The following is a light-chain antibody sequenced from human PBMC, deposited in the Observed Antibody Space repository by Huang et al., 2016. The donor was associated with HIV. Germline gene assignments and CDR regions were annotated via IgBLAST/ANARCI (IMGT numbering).Light chain of an antibody. CDR3: QQYDNWPLT. J-gene: IGKJ4*01. CDR2: GAS. Sequence: ERVMTQSPATVSLSPGERATLACRASLRVSTNLAWYQQRPGQAPRLLIYGASTRATGIPARFSGGGSGAEFTLTISSLQSEDFAAYYCQQYDNWPLTFGGGTKVQIK. CDR1: LRVSTN. V-gene: IGKV3-15*01.